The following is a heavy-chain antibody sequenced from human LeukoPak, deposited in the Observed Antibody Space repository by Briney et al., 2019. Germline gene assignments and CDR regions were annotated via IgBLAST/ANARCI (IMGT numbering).Heavy chain of an antibody. D-gene: IGHD3-22*01. Sequence: GGSLRLSCAASGFTFSSYAMRWVRQAPGKGLEWVAVISYDGSNKYYADSVKGRFTISRDNSKNTLYLQMNSLRAEDTAVYYCARDYYDSSGGDYWGQGTLVAVSS. V-gene: IGHV3-30-3*01. CDR2: ISYDGSNK. CDR3: ARDYYDSSGGDY. J-gene: IGHJ4*02. CDR1: GFTFSSYA.